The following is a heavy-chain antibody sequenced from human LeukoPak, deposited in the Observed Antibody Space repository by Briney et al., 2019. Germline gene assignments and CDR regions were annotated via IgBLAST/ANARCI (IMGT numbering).Heavy chain of an antibody. CDR3: AKAYTLYYYYMDV. V-gene: IGHV3-23*01. D-gene: IGHD4-11*01. Sequence: PGGSLRLSCAASGFTFSSYAMSWVRQAPGKGLGWVSAISGSGGSTYYADSVKGRFTISRDNSKNTLYLQMNSLRAEDTAVYYCAKAYTLYYYYMDVWGKGTTVTVSS. CDR1: GFTFSSYA. CDR2: ISGSGGST. J-gene: IGHJ6*03.